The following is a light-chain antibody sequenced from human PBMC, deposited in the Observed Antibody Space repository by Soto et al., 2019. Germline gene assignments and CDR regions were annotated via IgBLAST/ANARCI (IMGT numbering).Light chain of an antibody. CDR1: TPNIGSNY. CDR3: ASWDDSLSGRV. J-gene: IGLJ3*02. CDR2: RNN. Sequence: QSVLTQPPSASGTPGQRGIISCSGKTPNIGSNYVYWYRHLPGTAPQLLIYRNNQRPSGVPDRFSGSKSRTSASLAISGLRSEDEADYYCASWDDSLSGRVFGGGTKLTVL. V-gene: IGLV1-47*01.